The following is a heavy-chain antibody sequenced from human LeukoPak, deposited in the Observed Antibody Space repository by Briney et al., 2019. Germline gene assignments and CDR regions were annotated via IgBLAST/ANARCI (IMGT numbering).Heavy chain of an antibody. Sequence: GGSLRLSCAASGFTFSSYSMNWVRQAPGKGLERVSYISSSSGTIYYADSVKGRFTISRDNAENSLYLQMSSLRAEDTAVYYCARGGLRGDYWGQGTLVTVST. D-gene: IGHD4-17*01. CDR3: ARGGLRGDY. CDR2: ISSSSGTI. CDR1: GFTFSSYS. J-gene: IGHJ4*02. V-gene: IGHV3-48*01.